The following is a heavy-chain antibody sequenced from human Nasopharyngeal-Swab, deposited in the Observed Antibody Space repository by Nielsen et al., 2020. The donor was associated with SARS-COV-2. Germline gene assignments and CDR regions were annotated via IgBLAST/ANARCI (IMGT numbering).Heavy chain of an antibody. D-gene: IGHD4-11*01. Sequence: GGSLRLSCAASEFTFSSYAMSWVRQAPGKGLEWVSAISAASVNTQYANSVKGRFTISRDNAKNSLFLQMNSLRDEDTAVYYCARNLYGNYVIDYWGRGTLVTVSS. CDR3: ARNLYGNYVIDY. V-gene: IGHV3-23*01. CDR2: ISAASVNT. CDR1: EFTFSSYA. J-gene: IGHJ4*02.